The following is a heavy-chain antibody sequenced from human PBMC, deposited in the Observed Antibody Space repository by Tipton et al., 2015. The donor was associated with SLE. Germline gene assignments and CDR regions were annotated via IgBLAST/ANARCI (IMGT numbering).Heavy chain of an antibody. V-gene: IGHV1-69*04. CDR2: IIPILGIA. CDR3: ARVGGGSYYVDN. J-gene: IGHJ4*02. D-gene: IGHD1-26*01. Sequence: QSGPEVKKPGSSVKVSCKASGGTFSSYTISWVRQAPGQGLEWMGRIIPILGIANYAQKFQGRVTITADKSTSTAYMELSSLRSEDAAGYYWARVGGGSYYVDNWGQVTLVTVAT. CDR1: GGTFSSYT.